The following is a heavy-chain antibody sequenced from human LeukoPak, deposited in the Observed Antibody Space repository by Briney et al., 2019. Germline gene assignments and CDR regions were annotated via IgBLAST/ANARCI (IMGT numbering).Heavy chain of an antibody. Sequence: GGSLRLSCAASGFTFSTFDMSWVRQAPGKGLEWVSPITGSGGRTFYVDSMKGRFTISRDNSKNTLYLQMNSLRAEDTAVYYCAKDIPYSSTWSYGMDVWGQGTTVTVSS. CDR2: ITGSGGRT. J-gene: IGHJ6*02. CDR3: AKDIPYSSTWSYGMDV. CDR1: GFTFSTFD. D-gene: IGHD6-19*01. V-gene: IGHV3-23*01.